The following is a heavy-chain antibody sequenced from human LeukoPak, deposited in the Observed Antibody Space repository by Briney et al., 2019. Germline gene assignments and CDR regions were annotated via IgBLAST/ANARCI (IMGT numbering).Heavy chain of an antibody. CDR1: GFTFGDYA. Sequence: GRSLRLSCTASGFTFGDYAMSWVRQAPGKGLEWVADISYDGSNKYYADSVNGRFTISRDNSKNTLYLQMNSLRAEDTAVYYCARVSTVTYVSYYYYYYGMDVWGQGTTVTVPS. CDR3: ARVSTVTYVSYYYYYYGMDV. D-gene: IGHD4-17*01. V-gene: IGHV3-30-3*01. J-gene: IGHJ6*02. CDR2: ISYDGSNK.